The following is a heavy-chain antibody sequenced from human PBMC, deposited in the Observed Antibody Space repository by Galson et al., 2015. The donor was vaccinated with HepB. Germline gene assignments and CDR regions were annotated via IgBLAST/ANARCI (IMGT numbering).Heavy chain of an antibody. CDR3: ARRVRGLTTGSYWYFDL. Sequence: QSGAEVKKPGESLRISCKGAGYIFSNYWIAWVRQMPGKGLEWMGIIYPGDSDTRYSPSFQGQVTISADKSVNTAYLQWSSLRASDTAMYYCARRVRGLTTGSYWYFDLWGPGTLLSVSS. CDR2: IYPGDSDT. D-gene: IGHD3-10*01. J-gene: IGHJ2*01. V-gene: IGHV5-51*01. CDR1: GYIFSNYW.